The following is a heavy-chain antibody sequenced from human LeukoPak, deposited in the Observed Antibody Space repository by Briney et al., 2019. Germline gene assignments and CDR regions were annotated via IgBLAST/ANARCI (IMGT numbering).Heavy chain of an antibody. CDR1: GFTFSSYS. D-gene: IGHD3-9*01. CDR2: ISSSSSTI. J-gene: IGHJ4*02. CDR3: AKARITILLDY. Sequence: GGSLRLSCAASGFTFSSYSMNWVRQAPGKGLEWVSYISSSSSTIYYAGSVKGRFTISRDNSKNTLYLLMNSLRAEDTAVYYCAKARITILLDYWGQGTLVTVSS. V-gene: IGHV3-48*01.